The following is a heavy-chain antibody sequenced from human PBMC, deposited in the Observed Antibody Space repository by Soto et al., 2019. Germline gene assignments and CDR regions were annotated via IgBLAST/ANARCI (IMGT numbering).Heavy chain of an antibody. CDR3: ARRGLGDIVVVPAAGHDY. D-gene: IGHD2-2*01. Sequence: SETLSLTCAVYGGSFSGYYWSWIRQPPGKGLEWIGEINHSGSTNYNPSLKSRVTISVNTSKNQFSLKLSSVTAADTAVYYCARRGLGDIVVVPAAGHDYWGQGTLVTVSS. CDR1: GGSFSGYY. V-gene: IGHV4-34*01. J-gene: IGHJ4*02. CDR2: INHSGST.